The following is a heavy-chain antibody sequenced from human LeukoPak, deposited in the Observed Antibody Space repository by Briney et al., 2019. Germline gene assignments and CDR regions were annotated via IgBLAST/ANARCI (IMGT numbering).Heavy chain of an antibody. D-gene: IGHD2-2*02. Sequence: GESLKISWKGSGYIFPNYWIGWVRQMPGKGLEWMGIIYPGDSHTRYSPSFQDQVTISVDKSISTAYLQWSSLKASDTAMYYCARGPYAYTSSATLGSYNWFDPWGQGSLVTVSS. CDR1: GYIFPNYW. CDR2: IYPGDSHT. J-gene: IGHJ5*02. CDR3: ARGPYAYTSSATLGSYNWFDP. V-gene: IGHV5-51*01.